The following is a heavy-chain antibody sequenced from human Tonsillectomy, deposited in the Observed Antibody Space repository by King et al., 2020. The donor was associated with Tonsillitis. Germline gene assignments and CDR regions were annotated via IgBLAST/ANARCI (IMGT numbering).Heavy chain of an antibody. CDR2: IRFDGTKK. Sequence: VQLVESGGGVVQPGGSLRVSCAASGFTFSNYGMHWVRQAPDKGLEWVAFIRFDGTKKYYADSVKGRFTISRDISKDTLYLQMNSLRADDTATYYCAKDTFNPEVVAPYFGVDVWGQGTTVIVSS. CDR3: AKDTFNPEVVAPYFGVDV. CDR1: GFTFSNYG. D-gene: IGHD2-15*01. J-gene: IGHJ6*02. V-gene: IGHV3-30*02.